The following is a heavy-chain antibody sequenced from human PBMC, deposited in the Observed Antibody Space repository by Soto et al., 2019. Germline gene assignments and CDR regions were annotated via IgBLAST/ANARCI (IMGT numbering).Heavy chain of an antibody. J-gene: IGHJ5*02. Sequence: ASVKVSCKASGYTFTSYAMHWVRQAPGQRIEWMGWINAGNGNTKYSQKFQGRVTITRDTSASTAYMELSSLRSEDTAVYYCSREGGIDCSSTSCYETPGGWFVRWG. CDR1: GYTFTSYA. V-gene: IGHV1-3*01. D-gene: IGHD2-2*01. CDR3: SREGGIDCSSTSCYETPGGWFVR. CDR2: INAGNGNT.